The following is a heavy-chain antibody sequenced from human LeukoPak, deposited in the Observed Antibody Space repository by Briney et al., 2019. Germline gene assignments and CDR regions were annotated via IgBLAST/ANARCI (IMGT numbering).Heavy chain of an antibody. Sequence: GGSLRLSCAASGFTFSSYEMNWVRQAPGKGLEWVSYISSSGSTIYYADSVKGRFTISRDNDKNSLYLQMNSLRAEDTAVYYCARDFKGGGDFWSGYYTWYFDYWGQGTLVTVSS. CDR2: ISSSGSTI. D-gene: IGHD3-3*01. V-gene: IGHV3-48*03. CDR1: GFTFSSYE. CDR3: ARDFKGGGDFWSGYYTWYFDY. J-gene: IGHJ4*02.